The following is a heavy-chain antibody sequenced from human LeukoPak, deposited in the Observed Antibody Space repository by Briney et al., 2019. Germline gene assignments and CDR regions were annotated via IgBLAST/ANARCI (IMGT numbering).Heavy chain of an antibody. V-gene: IGHV1-24*01. CDR1: GSSVTELS. Sequence: GASVKVSCTDSGSSVTELSLYWVRQAPGKGLEWMGGFDVIDSETFYAQKFQGRVTMTEDSSTDTAYMELRSLTSDDTALYYCAAGRPYSLLDYWGQGTLVTVSS. CDR3: AAGRPYSLLDY. CDR2: FDVIDSET. D-gene: IGHD5-18*01. J-gene: IGHJ4*02.